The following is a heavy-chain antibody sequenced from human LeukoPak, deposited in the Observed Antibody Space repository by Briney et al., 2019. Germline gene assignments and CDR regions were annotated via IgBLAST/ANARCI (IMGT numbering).Heavy chain of an antibody. Sequence: SSETLSLTCAVSGGSISSSNWWSWVRQPPGKGLEWIGEIYHSGSTNYNPSLKSRVTISVDTSKNQFSLGLSSVTAADTAVYYCARGPTRYYDCWGQGTLVTVSS. D-gene: IGHD2/OR15-2a*01. V-gene: IGHV4-4*02. CDR1: GGSISSSNW. J-gene: IGHJ4*02. CDR3: ARGPTRYYDC. CDR2: IYHSGST.